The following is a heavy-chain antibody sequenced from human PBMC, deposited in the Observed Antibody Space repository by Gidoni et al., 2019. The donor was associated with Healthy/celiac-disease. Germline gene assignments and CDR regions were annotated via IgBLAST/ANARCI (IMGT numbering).Heavy chain of an antibody. CDR1: GGSFRGYY. V-gene: IGHV4-34*01. Sequence: QVQLQQWGAGLLKPSETLSLTCAVYGGSFRGYYWSWIRQPPGKGLEWIGEINHSGSTNYNPSLKSRVTISVDTSKNQFSLKLSSVTAADTAVYYCARGPLGYSYGPNYYFDYWGQGTLVTVSS. D-gene: IGHD5-18*01. CDR2: INHSGST. CDR3: ARGPLGYSYGPNYYFDY. J-gene: IGHJ4*02.